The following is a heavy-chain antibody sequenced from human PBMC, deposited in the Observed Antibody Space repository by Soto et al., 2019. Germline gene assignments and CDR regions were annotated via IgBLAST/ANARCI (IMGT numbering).Heavy chain of an antibody. Sequence: GGSLRLSCVASGFTFSGYYMSCIRQAPGRGLEWVSYISNSGSTIYYADSVKGRFTISRDNAKNSLSLQMNSLRAEDTAVYYCARGGIAARPGGYYYYYAMDVWGQGTTVTVSS. CDR2: ISNSGSTI. J-gene: IGHJ6*02. V-gene: IGHV3-11*01. CDR3: ARGGIAARPGGYYYYYAMDV. CDR1: GFTFSGYY. D-gene: IGHD6-6*01.